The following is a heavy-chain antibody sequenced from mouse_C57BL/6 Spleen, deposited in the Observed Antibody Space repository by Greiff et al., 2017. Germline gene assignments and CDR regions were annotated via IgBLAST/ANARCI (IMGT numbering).Heavy chain of an antibody. CDR3: ASSPYYGSRNWYFDV. CDR1: GFNIKNTY. CDR2: IDPANGNT. Sequence: VQLQQSVAELVRPGASVKLSCTASGFNIKNTYMHWVKQRPEQGLEWIGRIDPANGNTKYAPKFQGKATITADTSSNTAYLQLSSRTSEDTAIYYCASSPYYGSRNWYFDVWGTGTTVTVSS. J-gene: IGHJ1*03. V-gene: IGHV14-3*01. D-gene: IGHD1-1*01.